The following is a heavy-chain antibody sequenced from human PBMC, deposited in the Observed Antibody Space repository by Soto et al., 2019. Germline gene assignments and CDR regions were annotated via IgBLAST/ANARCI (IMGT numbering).Heavy chain of an antibody. J-gene: IGHJ6*02. CDR1: GYTFTRYS. CDR2: INAGNGNT. Sequence: ASVKVSCKASGYTFTRYSMHWVRQAPGQRLEWMGWINAGNGNTKYSQKFQGRVTITRDTSASTAYMELSSLRSEDTAVYYCASSNIVAAPYGMDVWGQGTTVTISS. V-gene: IGHV1-3*01. CDR3: ASSNIVAAPYGMDV. D-gene: IGHD6-13*01.